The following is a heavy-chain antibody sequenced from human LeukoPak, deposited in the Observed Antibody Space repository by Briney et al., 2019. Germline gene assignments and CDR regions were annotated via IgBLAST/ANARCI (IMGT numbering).Heavy chain of an antibody. D-gene: IGHD5-12*01. CDR2: ISGYNGNT. CDR3: ARSSLGTITAGPFDY. V-gene: IGHV1-18*01. CDR1: GYTFSSYG. J-gene: IGHJ4*02. Sequence: GASVKVSCKASGYTFSSYGIAWVRQAPGQGLECMGWISGYNGNTNYAQKLQGRVSMTTDTSTTTAYMELRSLTSDDTALYYCARSSLGTITAGPFDYWGQGTLVTVSS.